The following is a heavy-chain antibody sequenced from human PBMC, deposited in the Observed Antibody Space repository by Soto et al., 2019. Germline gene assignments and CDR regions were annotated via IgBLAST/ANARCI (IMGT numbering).Heavy chain of an antibody. V-gene: IGHV3-23*01. Sequence: EVQLLESGGGLVQPGGSLRLSCVASGFTFSSFAMSWVRQARGKGLEWVSTLSGSGGDTYYATSVNGRFTISRDKSKNTLYLQMDRLRVEDTAVYYCAKRGGYDYVWKSYRPDYWGQGTLVTVSS. CDR1: GFTFSSFA. D-gene: IGHD3-16*02. CDR2: LSGSGGDT. CDR3: AKRGGYDYVWKSYRPDY. J-gene: IGHJ4*02.